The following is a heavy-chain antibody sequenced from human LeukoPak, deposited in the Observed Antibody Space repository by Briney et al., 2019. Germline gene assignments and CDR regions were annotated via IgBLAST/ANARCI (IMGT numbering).Heavy chain of an antibody. CDR3: ARVGPDSSPYYYYYYMDV. CDR2: ISAYNGNT. J-gene: IGHJ6*03. CDR1: GYTFTSYG. V-gene: IGHV1-18*01. Sequence: VASVKVSCKASGYTFTSYGISWVRQAPGQGLEWMGWISAYNGNTNYAQKLQGRVTMTTDTSTSTAYMELRSLGSDDTAVYYCARVGPDSSPYYYYYYMDVWGKGTTVTVSS. D-gene: IGHD3-22*01.